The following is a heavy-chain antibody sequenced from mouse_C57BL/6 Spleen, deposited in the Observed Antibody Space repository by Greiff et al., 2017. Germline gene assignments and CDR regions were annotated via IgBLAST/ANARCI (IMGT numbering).Heavy chain of an antibody. CDR1: GFTFSSYG. CDR3: ARHEVYYTDY. J-gene: IGHJ2*01. V-gene: IGHV5-6*01. Sequence: EVKLMESGGDLVKPGGSLKLSCAASGFTFSSYGMSWVRQTPDKRLEWVATISSGGSYTYYPDSVKGRFTISRDNAKNTLYLQMSSLQSEDTAMYYCARHEVYYTDYWGKGTTRTVSS. CDR2: ISSGGSYT. D-gene: IGHD2-1*01.